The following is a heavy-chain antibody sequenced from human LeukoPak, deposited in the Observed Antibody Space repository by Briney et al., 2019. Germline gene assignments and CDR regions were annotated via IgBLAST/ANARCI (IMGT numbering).Heavy chain of an antibody. CDR3: ARGDYYDSSGYDYFDY. Sequence: SVKVSCKASGGTFSSYAISWVRQAPGQGLEWMGGIIPIFGTANYAQKFQGRVTITADESTSTAYMELSRLRSEDTAVYYCARGDYYDSSGYDYFDYWGQGTLVTVSS. J-gene: IGHJ4*02. D-gene: IGHD3-22*01. V-gene: IGHV1-69*13. CDR2: IIPIFGTA. CDR1: GGTFSSYA.